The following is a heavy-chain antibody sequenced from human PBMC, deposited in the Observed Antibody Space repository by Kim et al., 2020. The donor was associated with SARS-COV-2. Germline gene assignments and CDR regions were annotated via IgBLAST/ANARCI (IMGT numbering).Heavy chain of an antibody. J-gene: IGHJ6*02. Sequence: SQTLSLTCAISGDSVSSNSAAWNWIRQSPSRGLEWLGRTYYRSKWYNDYAVSVKSRITINPDTSKNQFSLQLNSVTPEDTAVYYCARGGRKDIVVVPASHYYGMDVWGQGTTVTVSS. CDR3: ARGGRKDIVVVPASHYYGMDV. D-gene: IGHD2-2*01. V-gene: IGHV6-1*01. CDR1: GDSVSSNSAA. CDR2: TYYRSKWYN.